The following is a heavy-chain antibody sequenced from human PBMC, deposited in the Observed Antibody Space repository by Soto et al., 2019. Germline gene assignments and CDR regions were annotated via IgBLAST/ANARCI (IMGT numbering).Heavy chain of an antibody. CDR2: FDPEDGET. J-gene: IGHJ6*02. D-gene: IGHD2-2*01. CDR3: ATGYRLLSYYYGMDV. CDR1: GYTLTELS. Sequence: ASLKVSCKVSGYTLTELSMHWVRQAPGKGLEWMGGFDPEDGETIYAQKFQGRVTMTEDTSTDAAYMELSSLRSEDTAVYYCATGYRLLSYYYGMDVWGQGTTVTVSS. V-gene: IGHV1-24*01.